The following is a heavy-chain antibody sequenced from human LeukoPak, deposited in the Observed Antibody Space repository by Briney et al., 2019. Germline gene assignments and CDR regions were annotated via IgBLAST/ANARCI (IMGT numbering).Heavy chain of an antibody. CDR1: GGSFSGYY. D-gene: IGHD3-10*01. CDR3: ARGLGLLWFGEFHTSWFDP. Sequence: SETLSLTCAVYGGSFSGYYRSWIRQPPGKGLEWIGEINHSGSTNYNPSLKSRVTISVDTSKNQFSLKLSSVTAADTAVYYCARGLGLLWFGEFHTSWFDPWGQGTLVTVSS. J-gene: IGHJ5*02. CDR2: INHSGST. V-gene: IGHV4-34*01.